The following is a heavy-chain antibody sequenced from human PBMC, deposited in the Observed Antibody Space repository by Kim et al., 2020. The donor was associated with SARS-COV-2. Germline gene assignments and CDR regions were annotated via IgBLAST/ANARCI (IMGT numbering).Heavy chain of an antibody. D-gene: IGHD5-18*01. CDR3: ARHHSNTAMVDY. J-gene: IGHJ4*02. V-gene: IGHV4-39*01. Sequence: YYTPFLKSRVTISVDTSKNQFSLKLSSVTAADTAVYYCARHHSNTAMVDYWGQGTLVTVSS.